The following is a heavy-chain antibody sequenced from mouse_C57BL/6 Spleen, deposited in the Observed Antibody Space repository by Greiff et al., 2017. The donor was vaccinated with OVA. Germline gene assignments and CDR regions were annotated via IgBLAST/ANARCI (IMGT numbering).Heavy chain of an antibody. CDR1: GYTFTSYW. CDR2: IDPSDSET. D-gene: IGHD2-1*01. J-gene: IGHJ1*03. CDR3: ARGGNYGWYFDV. Sequence: VQLQQPGAELVRPGSSVKLSSKASGYTFTSYWMHWVKQRPIQGLEWIGNIDPSDSETHYNQKFKDKATLTVDKSSSTAYMQLSSLTSEDSAVYYCARGGNYGWYFDVWGTGTTVTVSS. V-gene: IGHV1-52*01.